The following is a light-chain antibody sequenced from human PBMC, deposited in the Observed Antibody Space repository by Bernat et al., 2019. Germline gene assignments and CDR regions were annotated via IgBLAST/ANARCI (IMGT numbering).Light chain of an antibody. J-gene: IGLJ2*01. CDR3: TSYGGSDNLV. CDR1: SSDVGGYNY. Sequence: QSVLTQPPSASGSPGQSVTISCTGTSSDVGGYNYVSWYQQHPGKAPKVMVYDVNKRPSGVPDRFSGSKSGNTASLTVSGLQAEDEAEYYCTSYGGSDNLVFGGGTKLTVL. CDR2: DVN. V-gene: IGLV2-8*01.